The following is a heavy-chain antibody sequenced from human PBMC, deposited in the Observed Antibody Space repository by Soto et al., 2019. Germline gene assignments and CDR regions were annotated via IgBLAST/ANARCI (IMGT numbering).Heavy chain of an antibody. CDR2: INAGNGNT. CDR3: ARDQSGIGWYVDWFDP. D-gene: IGHD6-19*01. J-gene: IGHJ5*02. Sequence: QGQLMQSGAEVKKPGASVKVSCKAYGYTFNSHAIHWMRQAPGQRLEWMGWINAGNGNTYYSEKFKGRVSLTRDTVATTVYMELTSLTSEDTGVYYCARDQSGIGWYVDWFDPWGQGTLVTVSS. CDR1: GYTFNSHA. V-gene: IGHV1-3*01.